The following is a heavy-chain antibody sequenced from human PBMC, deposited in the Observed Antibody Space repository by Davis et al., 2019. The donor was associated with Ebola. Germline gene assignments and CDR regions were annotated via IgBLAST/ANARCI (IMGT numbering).Heavy chain of an antibody. D-gene: IGHD3-22*01. CDR2: IYPGDSDT. CDR1: GYSLNSYW. CDR3: ARHGPRYYDSSGYYRYYYYYMDV. J-gene: IGHJ6*03. V-gene: IGHV5-51*01. Sequence: GESLKISCKASGYSLNSYWIGWVRQMPGKGLEWMGIIYPGDSDTRYSPSFLGQVTMSVDKSIATAYLQWSSLKASDTAMYYCARHGPRYYDSSGYYRYYYYYMDVWGKGTTVTVSS.